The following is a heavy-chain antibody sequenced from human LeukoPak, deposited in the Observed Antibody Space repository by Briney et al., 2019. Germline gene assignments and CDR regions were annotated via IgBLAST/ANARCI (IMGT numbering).Heavy chain of an antibody. V-gene: IGHV3-21*01. CDR2: ISSSSSYI. D-gene: IGHD4-17*01. CDR3: ARSEGGYGEDC. J-gene: IGHJ4*02. CDR1: GVTFSGYS. Sequence: GGSLRLSCAAPGVTFSGYSMNWGRQAPGKGLEWVSYISSSSSYIYYADSVKGRFTMSRDNAKNSLYLQMNSLRAEETAVYYCARSEGGYGEDCWGQGTLVTVSS.